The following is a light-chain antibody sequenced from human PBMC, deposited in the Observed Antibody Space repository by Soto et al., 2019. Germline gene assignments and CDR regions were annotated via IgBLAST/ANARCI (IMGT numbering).Light chain of an antibody. Sequence: QSVLTQPPSASGTPGPRVTISCSGSSSNIGSNYVYWYQQLPGTAPKLLIYRNNQRPSGVPDRFSGSKSGTSASLAISGLRSEDEADYCCAAWDDSLSGRVFGTGTKLTVL. CDR3: AAWDDSLSGRV. J-gene: IGLJ1*01. CDR2: RNN. CDR1: SSNIGSNY. V-gene: IGLV1-47*01.